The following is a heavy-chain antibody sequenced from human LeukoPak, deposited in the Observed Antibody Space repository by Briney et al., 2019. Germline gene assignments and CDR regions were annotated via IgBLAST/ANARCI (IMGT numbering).Heavy chain of an antibody. CDR2: IYYSGST. CDR3: ARMGYYDSSVYSNWLDP. V-gene: IGHV4-59*01. Sequence: SETLSLTCTVSGGSISGYYWSWIRQPPGKGLEWIGYIYYSGSTNYNSSLRSRVTISVDTSKNQFSLKLTSVTAADTAVCYCARMGYYDSSVYSNWLDPWGQGTLVTVSS. J-gene: IGHJ5*02. D-gene: IGHD3-22*01. CDR1: GGSISGYY.